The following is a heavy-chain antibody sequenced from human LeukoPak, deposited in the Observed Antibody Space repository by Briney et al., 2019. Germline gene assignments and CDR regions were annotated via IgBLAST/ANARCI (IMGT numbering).Heavy chain of an antibody. Sequence: GASVKVSCKASGYTFTSYDINWVRQASGQGLEWMGWMNPNTGNTGYAQKFQGRVTMTEDTSTDTAYMELSSLRSEDTAVYYCATDPARNLTQAWFDPWGQGTLVTVSS. D-gene: IGHD4-23*01. CDR3: ATDPARNLTQAWFDP. J-gene: IGHJ5*02. CDR1: GYTFTSYD. V-gene: IGHV1-8*02. CDR2: MNPNTGNT.